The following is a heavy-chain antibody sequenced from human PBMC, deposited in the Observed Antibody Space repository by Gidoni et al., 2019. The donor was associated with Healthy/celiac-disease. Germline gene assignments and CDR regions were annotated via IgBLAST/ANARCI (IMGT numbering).Heavy chain of an antibody. V-gene: IGHV3-15*01. J-gene: IGHJ6*02. CDR1: GFTFSNAW. CDR2: IKSKTDGGTT. Sequence: EVQLVESGGGLVKPGGSLRLSCAASGFTFSNAWMSWVRQAPGKGLELVGRIKSKTDGGTTDYAAPVKGRFTISRDDSKNTLYLQMNSLKTEDTAVYYCTTDTEWGVYGMDVWGQGTTVTVSS. CDR3: TTDTEWGVYGMDV. D-gene: IGHD3-10*01.